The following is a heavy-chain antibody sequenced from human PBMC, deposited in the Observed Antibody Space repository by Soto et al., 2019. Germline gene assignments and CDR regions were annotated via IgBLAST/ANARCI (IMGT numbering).Heavy chain of an antibody. CDR2: IIPIFGTA. J-gene: IGHJ6*02. Sequence: ASVKVSCKASGGTFGSYAISWVRQAPGQGLEWMRGIIPIFGTANYAQKFQGRVTITADESTSTAYMELSSLRSEDTAVYYCARDRGIAAAGSHYGMDVWGQGTTVTVSS. CDR3: ARDRGIAAAGSHYGMDV. CDR1: GGTFGSYA. V-gene: IGHV1-69*13. D-gene: IGHD6-13*01.